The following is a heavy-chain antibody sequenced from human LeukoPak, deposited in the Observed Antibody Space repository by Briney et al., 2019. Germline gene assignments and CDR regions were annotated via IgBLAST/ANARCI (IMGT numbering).Heavy chain of an antibody. CDR2: IYSGGST. D-gene: IGHD3-10*01. CDR1: GFTVSSNY. J-gene: IGHJ6*02. CDR3: AGESTMVRGVTTTYYYGMDV. V-gene: IGHV3-66*01. Sequence: GGSLRLSCAASGFTVSSNYMSWVRQAPGKGLEWVSVIYSGGSTYYADSVKGRFTISRDNSKNTLYLQMNSLRAEDTAVYYCAGESTMVRGVTTTYYYGMDVWGQGTTVTVSS.